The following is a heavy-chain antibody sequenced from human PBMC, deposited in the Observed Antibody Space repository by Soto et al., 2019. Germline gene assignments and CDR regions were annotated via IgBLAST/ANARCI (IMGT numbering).Heavy chain of an antibody. CDR3: AKVSEEDTAMGLFDY. CDR2: ISGSGGST. V-gene: IGHV3-23*01. CDR1: GFTFSSYA. J-gene: IGHJ4*02. D-gene: IGHD5-18*01. Sequence: GGSLRLSCAASGFTFSSYAMSWVRQAPGKGLEWVSAISGSGGSTYYADSVKGRFTISRDNSKNTLYLQMNSLRAEDTAVYYCAKVSEEDTAMGLFDYWGQGTLVTVSS.